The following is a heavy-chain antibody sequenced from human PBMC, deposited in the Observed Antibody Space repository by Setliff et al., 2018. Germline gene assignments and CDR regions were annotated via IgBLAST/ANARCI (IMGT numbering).Heavy chain of an antibody. J-gene: IGHJ4*02. CDR1: GFTFSTYW. D-gene: IGHD3-16*02. CDR3: ARDIVPSY. CDR2: IKQDGSET. V-gene: IGHV3-7*03. Sequence: EGSLRLSCEASGFTFSTYWMSWVRQAPGKGPEWVANIKQDGSETYYVDSVKGRFTLSRDNAKSSLYLQMNSLRAEDTAVYYCARDIVPSYWGQGTLVTVSS.